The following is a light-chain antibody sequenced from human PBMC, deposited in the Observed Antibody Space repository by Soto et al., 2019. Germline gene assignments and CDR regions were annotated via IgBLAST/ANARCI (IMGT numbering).Light chain of an antibody. V-gene: IGKV3-11*01. J-gene: IGKJ5*01. Sequence: EIVLTQSPATLSLSPGERATLSCRASQSVSSHLAWFQQRPGQAPRLLIYDASNRATGIPARFSGRGSGTDFTLTISSLEPEDFAVYYCQQRSSAITFGQGIRLEIK. CDR2: DAS. CDR3: QQRSSAIT. CDR1: QSVSSH.